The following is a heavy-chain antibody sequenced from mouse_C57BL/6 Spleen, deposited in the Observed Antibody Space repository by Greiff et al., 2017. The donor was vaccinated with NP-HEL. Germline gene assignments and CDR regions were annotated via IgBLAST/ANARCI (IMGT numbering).Heavy chain of an antibody. V-gene: IGHV1-82*01. CDR2: IYPGDGDT. D-gene: IGHD2-3*01. Sequence: VQLQQTGPELVKPGASVKISCKASGYAFSSSWMNWVKQRPGKGLEWIGRIYPGDGDTNYNGKFKGKATLTADKSSSTAYMQLSSLTSEDSAVYFCARYDGYGAMDYWGQGTSVTVSS. CDR3: ARYDGYGAMDY. CDR1: GYAFSSSW. J-gene: IGHJ4*01.